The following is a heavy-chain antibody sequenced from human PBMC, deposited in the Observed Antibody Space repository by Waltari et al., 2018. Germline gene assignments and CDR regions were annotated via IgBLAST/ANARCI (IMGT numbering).Heavy chain of an antibody. CDR1: GFTFSSFG. CDR3: AKGDGYNSYFDY. D-gene: IGHD5-12*01. V-gene: IGHV3-30*18. Sequence: QVQLVESGGGVVQPGRSLRLSCAASGFTFSSFGMHWVRQAPGKGLEWGAVITYDGNNKYYADSVKGRFTISRDNSKNTLYLQMNSLRAEDTAVSYCAKGDGYNSYFDYWGQGTLVTVSS. CDR2: ITYDGNNK. J-gene: IGHJ4*02.